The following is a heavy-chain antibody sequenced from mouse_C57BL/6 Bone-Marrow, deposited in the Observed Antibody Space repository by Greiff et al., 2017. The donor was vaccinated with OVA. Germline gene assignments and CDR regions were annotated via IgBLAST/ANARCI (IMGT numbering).Heavy chain of an antibody. CDR2: ISSGGSYT. CDR3: AGHYYGGPIAY. V-gene: IGHV5-6*02. D-gene: IGHD1-2*01. Sequence: DVKLVESGGDLVKPGGSLKLSCAASGFTFSSYGMSWVRQTPDKRLEWVGTISSGGSYTYYPDSVKGRFTISRDNATSTLYLQLRSLESEDSAMYYCAGHYYGGPIAYWGQGTLVTVSA. J-gene: IGHJ3*01. CDR1: GFTFSSYG.